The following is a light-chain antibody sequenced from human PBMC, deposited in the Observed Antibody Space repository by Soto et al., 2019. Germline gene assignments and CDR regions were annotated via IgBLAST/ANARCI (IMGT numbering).Light chain of an antibody. V-gene: IGKV3-15*01. Sequence: EIKMTQSPDTLSVSPGERVALSYRASQGVSRDLAWYQQKPGQAPRLLIYHASTRATGIPARFSGTGSGTEFTLTISSVQSEDFALYYCQQYNDWPRTFGQGSKVEIK. CDR1: QGVSRD. CDR3: QQYNDWPRT. J-gene: IGKJ1*01. CDR2: HAS.